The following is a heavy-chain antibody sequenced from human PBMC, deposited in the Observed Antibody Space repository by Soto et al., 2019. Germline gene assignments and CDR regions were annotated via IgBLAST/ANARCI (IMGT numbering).Heavy chain of an antibody. V-gene: IGHV3-21*01. CDR3: ARDRLVVVVAAPDAFDI. J-gene: IGHJ3*02. Sequence: PGGSMRLSCAASGFTFSRYSMNCVRQAPGKGLEWVSSISSSSRYIDYAESVKGRFTISRDNAKNSLYLQMNSLRAEDTAVYYCARDRLVVVVAAPDAFDIWGQGTMVTVSS. CDR1: GFTFSRYS. CDR2: ISSSSRYI. D-gene: IGHD2-15*01.